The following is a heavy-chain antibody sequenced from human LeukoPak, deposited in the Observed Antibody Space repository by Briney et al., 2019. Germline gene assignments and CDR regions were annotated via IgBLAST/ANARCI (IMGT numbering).Heavy chain of an antibody. D-gene: IGHD3-10*01. CDR1: GGSISSGSYY. V-gene: IGHV4-61*02. CDR3: AREDYYGSGSHMDV. J-gene: IGHJ6*03. Sequence: SQTLSLTCTVSGGSISSGSYYWSWIRQPAGKGLEWIGRIYTSGSTSYNPSLKSRVTISVDTSKNQFSLKLSSVTAADTAVYYCAREDYYGSGSHMDVWGKGTTVTVSS. CDR2: IYTSGST.